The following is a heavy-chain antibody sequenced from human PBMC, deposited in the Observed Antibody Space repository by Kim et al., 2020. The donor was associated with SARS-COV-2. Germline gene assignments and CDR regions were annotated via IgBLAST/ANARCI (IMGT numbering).Heavy chain of an antibody. J-gene: IGHJ4*02. Sequence: SETLSLTGAVYGGSFSGYYWSWIRQPPGKGLEWSGEISHSGSTNYNPSLKSRVTISVDTSKNQFSLKLNSVTAADTAVYYCAREAPGGGVDYWGQGALVTVSS. CDR3: AREAPGGGVDY. V-gene: IGHV4-34*01. CDR2: ISHSGST. CDR1: GGSFSGYY. D-gene: IGHD3-10*01.